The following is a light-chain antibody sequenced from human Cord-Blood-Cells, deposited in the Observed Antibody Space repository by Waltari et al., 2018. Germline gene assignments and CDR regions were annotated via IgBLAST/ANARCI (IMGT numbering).Light chain of an antibody. V-gene: IGLV2-23*01. CDR2: EGS. CDR3: CSYAGSSTWV. Sequence: QSALTQPASVSGSPGQSITSSCTGTSSAVGSYNLVPWYQQHPGKAPKLMIYEGSKRPSGVSNRFSGSKSGNTASLTISGLQAEDEADYYCCSYAGSSTWVFGGGTKLTVL. CDR1: SSAVGSYNL. J-gene: IGLJ3*02.